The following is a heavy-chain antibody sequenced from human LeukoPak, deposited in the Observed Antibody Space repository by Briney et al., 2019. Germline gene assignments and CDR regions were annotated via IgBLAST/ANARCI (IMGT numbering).Heavy chain of an antibody. J-gene: IGHJ5*02. V-gene: IGHV4-59*01. CDR1: GGSISSYY. CDR2: IYYSGST. D-gene: IGHD6-6*01. Sequence: SETLSRTCTVSGGSISSYYWSWIRQPPGKGLEWIGYIYYSGSTNYNPSLKSRVTISVDTSKNQFSLKLSSVTAADTAVYYCARGAYSSSSNWFDPWGQGTLVTVSS. CDR3: ARGAYSSSSNWFDP.